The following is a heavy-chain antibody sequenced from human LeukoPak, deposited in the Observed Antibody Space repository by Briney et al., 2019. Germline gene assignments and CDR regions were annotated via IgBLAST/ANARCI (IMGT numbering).Heavy chain of an antibody. V-gene: IGHV1-18*01. CDR3: ARVRNSGWGIDY. CDR2: ISTYNGDT. D-gene: IGHD6-19*01. J-gene: IGHJ4*02. Sequence: ASVKVSCKASGYTFTSYGISWVRQAPGQGLEWMGCISTYNGDTNYAQKLQGRVTMTTDTSTSTAYMELRSLRSDDTALYYCARVRNSGWGIDYWGQGTLVTVSS. CDR1: GYTFTSYG.